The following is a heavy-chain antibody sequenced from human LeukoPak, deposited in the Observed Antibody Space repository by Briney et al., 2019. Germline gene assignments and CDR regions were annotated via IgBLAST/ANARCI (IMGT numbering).Heavy chain of an antibody. V-gene: IGHV3-66*01. CDR3: ARDLGSSSSPIDY. J-gene: IGHJ4*02. D-gene: IGHD6-6*01. Sequence: GGSLRLSCAASGFTVTTNYMSWVRQAPGKGLEWVSLLYDGGSTFYAASVKGRFIISRDISKNTLYLHMNSLRDEDTAVYYCARDLGSSSSPIDYWGQGTLVTVSS. CDR1: GFTVTTNY. CDR2: LYDGGST.